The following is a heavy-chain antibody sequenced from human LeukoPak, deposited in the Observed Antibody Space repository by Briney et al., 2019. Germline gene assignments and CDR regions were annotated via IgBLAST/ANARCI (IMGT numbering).Heavy chain of an antibody. V-gene: IGHV4-39*01. J-gene: IGHJ6*03. CDR1: GGSISSGNYY. CDR3: ARHVGYCTGTSCAHYYYYYMDV. CDR2: VYYSGST. D-gene: IGHD2-2*01. Sequence: SETLSLICTVSGGSISSGNYYWGWIRQPPGKGLEWIGRVYYSGSTYYNPSLRSRVTTSVDTSKNQFSLKLSSVTAADTAVYYCARHVGYCTGTSCAHYYYYYMDVWGKGTTVTVSS.